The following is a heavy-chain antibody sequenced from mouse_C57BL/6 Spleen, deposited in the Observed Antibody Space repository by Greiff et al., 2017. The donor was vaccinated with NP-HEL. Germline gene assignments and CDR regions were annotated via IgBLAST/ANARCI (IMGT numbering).Heavy chain of an antibody. CDR2: ISNGGGST. V-gene: IGHV5-12*01. D-gene: IGHD2-4*01. J-gene: IGHJ3*01. Sequence: EVKLVESGGGLVQPGGSLKLSCAASGFTFSDYYMYWVRQTPEKRLEWVAYISNGGGSTYYPDTVKGRFTISRDNAKNTLYLQMSRLKSEDTAMYYCARSDYDEAWFAYWGQGTLVTVSS. CDR1: GFTFSDYY. CDR3: ARSDYDEAWFAY.